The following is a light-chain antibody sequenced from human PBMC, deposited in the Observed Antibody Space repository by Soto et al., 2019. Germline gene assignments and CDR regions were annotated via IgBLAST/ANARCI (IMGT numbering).Light chain of an antibody. J-gene: IGLJ1*01. Sequence: QSVLAQPPSASVTPGQRVTISCSGSSSNIGSNTVNWYQQLPGTAPKLLIYSDNQRPSGVPDRFSGSESGTSASLAISGLQSEDEADYYCAAWDDGLNGYVFGTGTKVTVL. CDR1: SSNIGSNT. CDR2: SDN. CDR3: AAWDDGLNGYV. V-gene: IGLV1-44*01.